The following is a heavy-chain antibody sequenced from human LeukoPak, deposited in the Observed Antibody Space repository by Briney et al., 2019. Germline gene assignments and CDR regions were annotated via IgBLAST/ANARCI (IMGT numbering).Heavy chain of an antibody. J-gene: IGHJ4*02. CDR2: INWNGGST. CDR1: GFTFSGFG. Sequence: GGSLRLSCAASGFTFSGFGMHWVRQAPGKGLEWVSGINWNGGSTGYADSVKGRFTISRDNAKNSLYLQMNSLRAEDTALYYCARAGGYDILTGYYYWGQGTLVTVSS. CDR3: ARAGGYDILTGYYY. V-gene: IGHV3-20*04. D-gene: IGHD3-9*01.